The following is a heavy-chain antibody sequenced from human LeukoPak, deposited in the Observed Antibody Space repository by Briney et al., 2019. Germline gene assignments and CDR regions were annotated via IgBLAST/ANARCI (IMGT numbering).Heavy chain of an antibody. CDR1: GLIVSSNY. V-gene: IGHV3-53*05. CDR3: VKAAGLQSNYAISTGYYRQGWLDP. J-gene: IGHJ5*02. Sequence: PGGSLRLSCAASGLIVSSNYMSWVRQAPGKGLEWVSVIYSGGSTYYADSVKGRFTLSRDNSKNTLYLQMSSLRPEDTAIYYCVKAAGLQSNYAISTGYYRQGWLDPWGQGTLVTVSS. CDR2: IYSGGST. D-gene: IGHD3-9*01.